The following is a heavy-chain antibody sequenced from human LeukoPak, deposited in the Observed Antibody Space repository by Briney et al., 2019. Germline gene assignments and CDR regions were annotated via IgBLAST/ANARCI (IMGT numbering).Heavy chain of an antibody. D-gene: IGHD6-13*01. CDR3: ARRHSSSWYLGAFDI. Sequence: ASVKVSCKASGYTFTSYGISWVRQAPGQGLEWMGWISAYNGNTNYAQKLQGRVTMTTDTSTSTAYMELRNLRSDDTAVYYCARRHSSSWYLGAFDIWGQGTMVTVSS. CDR2: ISAYNGNT. J-gene: IGHJ3*02. CDR1: GYTFTSYG. V-gene: IGHV1-18*01.